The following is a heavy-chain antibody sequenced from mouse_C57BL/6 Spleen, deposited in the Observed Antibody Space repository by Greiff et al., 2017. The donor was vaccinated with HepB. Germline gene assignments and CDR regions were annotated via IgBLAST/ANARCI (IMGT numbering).Heavy chain of an antibody. D-gene: IGHD3-2*02. V-gene: IGHV1-69*01. Sequence: QVQLQQPGAELVMPGASVKLSCKASGYTFTSYWMHWVKQRPGQGLEWIGEIDPSDSYTNYNQKFKGKSTLTVDKSSSTAYMQLSSLTSEDSAVYYCARDGQLRLPRFAYWGQGTLVTVSA. CDR1: GYTFTSYW. J-gene: IGHJ3*01. CDR3: ARDGQLRLPRFAY. CDR2: IDPSDSYT.